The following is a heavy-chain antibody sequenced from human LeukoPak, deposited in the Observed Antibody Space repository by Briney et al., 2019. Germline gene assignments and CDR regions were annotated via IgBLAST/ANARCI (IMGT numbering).Heavy chain of an antibody. Sequence: SETLSLTCTVSGGSISSSSYYWGWIRQPPGKGLEWIGSIYYSGSTYYNPSLKSRVTISVDTSKNQFSLKLSSVTAADTAVYYCARREHYYDSSGYYYFDYWGQGTLVTVSS. CDR2: IYYSGST. J-gene: IGHJ4*02. V-gene: IGHV4-39*01. CDR3: ARREHYYDSSGYYYFDY. D-gene: IGHD3-22*01. CDR1: GGSISSSSYY.